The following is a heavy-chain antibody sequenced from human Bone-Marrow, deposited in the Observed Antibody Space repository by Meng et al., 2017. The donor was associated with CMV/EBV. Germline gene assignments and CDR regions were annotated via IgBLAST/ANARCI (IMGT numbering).Heavy chain of an antibody. Sequence: GESLKISCAASGFTFSSYGMHWVRQAPGKGLEWVAVIWYDGSNKYYVDSVKGRFTISRDNAKNSLYLQMNSLRAEDTAVYYCARSITIFGVAAPFDYWGQGTLVTVSS. D-gene: IGHD3-3*01. CDR2: IWYDGSNK. J-gene: IGHJ4*02. CDR3: ARSITIFGVAAPFDY. CDR1: GFTFSSYG. V-gene: IGHV3-33*01.